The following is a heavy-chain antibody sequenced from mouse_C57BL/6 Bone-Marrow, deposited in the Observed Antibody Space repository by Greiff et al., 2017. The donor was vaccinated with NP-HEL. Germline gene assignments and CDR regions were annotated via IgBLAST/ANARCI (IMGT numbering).Heavy chain of an antibody. Sequence: EADGGLVQPKGSLKLSCAASGFTFNTYAMHWVRQAPGKGLEWVARIRSKSSNYATYYADSVKDRFTISRDDSQSMLYLQMNNLKTEDTAMYYCVREDYYYGSSPAWFAYWGQGTLVTVSA. D-gene: IGHD1-1*01. V-gene: IGHV10-3*01. CDR3: VREDYYYGSSPAWFAY. CDR2: IRSKSSNYAT. CDR1: GFTFNTYA. J-gene: IGHJ3*01.